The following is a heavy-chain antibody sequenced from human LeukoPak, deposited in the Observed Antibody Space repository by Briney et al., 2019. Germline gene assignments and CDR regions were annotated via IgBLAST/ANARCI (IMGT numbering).Heavy chain of an antibody. CDR1: GYTFTNYG. V-gene: IGHV1-18*01. J-gene: IGHJ4*02. Sequence: AASVKVSCKASGYTFTNYGLTWVRQAPGQGLEWMGWINTYNGDTNYAQNLQGRVTMTIDTSTSTAYMELSSLRSEDTAVYYCARDGTGDGNYWGQGTLVTVSS. CDR2: INTYNGDT. CDR3: ARDGTGDGNY. D-gene: IGHD7-27*01.